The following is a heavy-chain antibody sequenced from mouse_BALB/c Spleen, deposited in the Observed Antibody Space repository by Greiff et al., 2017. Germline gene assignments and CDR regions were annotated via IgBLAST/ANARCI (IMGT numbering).Heavy chain of an antibody. CDR2: ISSGSSTI. V-gene: IGHV5-17*02. CDR1: GFTFSSFG. CDR3: TRDGVGSYAMDY. D-gene: IGHD1-1*01. J-gene: IGHJ4*01. Sequence: EVQVVESGGGLVQPGGSRKLSCAASGFTFSSFGMHWVRQAPEKGLEWVAYISSGSSTIYYADTVKGRFTISRDNPKNTLFLQMTSLKSEDTAMYYCTRDGVGSYAMDYWGQGTSVTVSS.